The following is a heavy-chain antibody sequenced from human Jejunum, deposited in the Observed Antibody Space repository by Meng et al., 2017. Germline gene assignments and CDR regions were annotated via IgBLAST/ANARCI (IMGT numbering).Heavy chain of an antibody. CDR3: STDPRNSQAPLYYYGVDV. CDR2: IKSKSDGGTT. V-gene: IGHV3-15*01. J-gene: IGHJ6*02. D-gene: IGHD1-14*01. CDR1: GFTFTNAW. Sequence: GESLKISCAASGFTFTNAWMSWVRQAPGKGLEWVGRIKSKSDGGTTEYAAAVKGRFTISRDDSKNTLYLQMNSLKTEDTALYYCSTDPRNSQAPLYYYGVDVWGQGTTVTVSS.